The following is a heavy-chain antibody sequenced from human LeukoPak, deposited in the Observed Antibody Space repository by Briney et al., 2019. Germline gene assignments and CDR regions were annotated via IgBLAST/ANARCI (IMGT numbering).Heavy chain of an antibody. CDR2: ISWNSGSI. Sequence: GRSLRLSCAASGFTFDDYAMHWVRQAPGKGLEWVSGISWNSGSIGYADSVKGRFTISRDNAKNSLYLQMNSLRAEDTAVYYCARGGWYFLDYWGQGTLVTVSS. J-gene: IGHJ4*02. D-gene: IGHD6-19*01. V-gene: IGHV3-9*01. CDR1: GFTFDDYA. CDR3: ARGGWYFLDY.